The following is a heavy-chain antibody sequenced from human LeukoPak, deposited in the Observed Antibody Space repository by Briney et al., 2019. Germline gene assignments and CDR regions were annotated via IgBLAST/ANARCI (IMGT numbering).Heavy chain of an antibody. CDR2: IYHSGST. CDR1: GGSISSGGYS. Sequence: PSQTLSLTCAVSGGSISSGGYSWSWIRQPPGKGLEWIGYIYHSGSTYYNPSLKSRVTMSVDTTKNQFSLNLTSVTAADTAVYYCARRVFRVLIAGKLGSIRFDSWGQGTLVAVSS. CDR3: ARRVFRVLIAGKLGSIRFDS. J-gene: IGHJ4*01. D-gene: IGHD2-8*01. V-gene: IGHV4-30-2*01.